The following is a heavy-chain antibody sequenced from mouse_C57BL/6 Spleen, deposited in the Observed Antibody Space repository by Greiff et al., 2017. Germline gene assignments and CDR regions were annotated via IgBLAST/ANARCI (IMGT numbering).Heavy chain of an antibody. D-gene: IGHD1-1*01. V-gene: IGHV1-50*01. CDR1: GYTFTSYW. J-gene: IGHJ3*01. Sequence: VQLHQPGAELVKPGASVKLSCKASGYTFTSYWMQWVKQRPGQGLEWLGAIDPSDSYTNYNQKFTGKATLTVDTSSSTAYMQRSSLTSEDSAVYYCASHYYGSRSLAYWGQGTLVTVAA. CDR3: ASHYYGSRSLAY. CDR2: IDPSDSYT.